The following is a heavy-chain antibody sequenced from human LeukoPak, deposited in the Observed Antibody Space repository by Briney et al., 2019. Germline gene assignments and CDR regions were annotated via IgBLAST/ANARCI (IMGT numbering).Heavy chain of an antibody. CDR3: ARDLTMVRGGLDV. CDR1: GGSISSGGYY. J-gene: IGHJ6*04. D-gene: IGHD3-10*01. V-gene: IGHV4-31*03. CDR2: IYYSGST. Sequence: SQTLSLTCTVSGGSISSGGYYWGWIRQHPGKGLEWIGYIYYSGSTYYNPSLKSRVTISVDTSKNQFSLKLSSVTAADTAVYYCARDLTMVRGGLDVWGKGTTVTVSS.